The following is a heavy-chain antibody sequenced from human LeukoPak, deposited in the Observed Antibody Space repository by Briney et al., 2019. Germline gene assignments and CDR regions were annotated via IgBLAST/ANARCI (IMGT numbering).Heavy chain of an antibody. CDR2: IYSGGST. Sequence: GGSLRLSCAASGFTFSSNYMSWVRQAPGKGLDWVSVIYSGGSTYYADSVKGRCTISRDNSKNTLYLQMNSLRAEDTAVYYCARDRVVPAATHSYYYYGMDVWGQGTTVTVSS. D-gene: IGHD2-2*01. CDR3: ARDRVVPAATHSYYYYGMDV. J-gene: IGHJ6*02. CDR1: GFTFSSNY. V-gene: IGHV3-66*01.